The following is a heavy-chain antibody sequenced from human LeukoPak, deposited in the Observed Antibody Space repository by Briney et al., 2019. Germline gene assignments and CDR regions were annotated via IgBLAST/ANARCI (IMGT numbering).Heavy chain of an antibody. CDR2: ISYDGSNK. J-gene: IGHJ4*02. V-gene: IGHV3-30*18. CDR3: AKGAAGTYYFDY. Sequence: GGSLRLSCAASGFTFSSYGMHWVREAPGKGLEWVAVISYDGSNKYYADSVKGRFTISRDNSKNTLYLQMNSLRAEDTAVYYCAKGAAGTYYFDYWGQGTLVTVSS. CDR1: GFTFSSYG. D-gene: IGHD3-10*01.